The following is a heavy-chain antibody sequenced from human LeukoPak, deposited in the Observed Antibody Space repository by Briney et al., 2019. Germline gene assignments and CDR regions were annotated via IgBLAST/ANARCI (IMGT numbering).Heavy chain of an antibody. CDR3: ARAGLGYSYGFDY. D-gene: IGHD5-18*01. CDR1: GDSISRYY. J-gene: IGHJ4*02. Sequence: PSETLSLTCSVSGDSISRYYWSWVRQPAGKGLEWIGRVYTSGSTNYNPSLKSRVTMSLDPSKNQFSLKLCSVTAADTAVYYCARAGLGYSYGFDYWGQGTLVTVSS. CDR2: VYTSGST. V-gene: IGHV4-4*07.